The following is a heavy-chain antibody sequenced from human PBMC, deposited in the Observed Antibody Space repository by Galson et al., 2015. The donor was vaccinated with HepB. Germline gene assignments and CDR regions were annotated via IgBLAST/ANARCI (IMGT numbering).Heavy chain of an antibody. CDR2: ISSSSSYI. CDR1: GFTFSSYS. CDR3: AARRIVLMVYAIGDAFDI. Sequence: SLRLSCAASGFTFSSYSMNWVRQAPGKGLEWVSSISSSSSYIYYADSVKGRFTISRDNAKNSLYLQMNSLRAEDTAVYYCAARRIVLMVYAIGDAFDIWGQGTMVTVSS. V-gene: IGHV3-21*01. D-gene: IGHD2-8*01. J-gene: IGHJ3*02.